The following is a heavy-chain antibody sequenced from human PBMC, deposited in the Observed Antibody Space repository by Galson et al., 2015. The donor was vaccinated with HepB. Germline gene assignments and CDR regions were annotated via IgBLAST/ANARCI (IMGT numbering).Heavy chain of an antibody. Sequence: SVKVSCKASGCTFSSYAISWVRQAPGEGHEWMGGIIHIFGTANYAQKFQGRVTIAADESTSTAYMELNSLRSEDTVVYYCARTVAGTTYYFDYWGQGTLATVSS. CDR3: ARTVAGTTYYFDY. D-gene: IGHD6-19*01. V-gene: IGHV1-69*13. CDR2: IIHIFGTA. J-gene: IGHJ4*02. CDR1: GCTFSSYA.